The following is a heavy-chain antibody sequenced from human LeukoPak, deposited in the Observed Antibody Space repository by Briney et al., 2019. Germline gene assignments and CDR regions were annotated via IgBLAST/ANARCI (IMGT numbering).Heavy chain of an antibody. D-gene: IGHD6-13*01. Sequence: PSETLSLTCTVSGGSISSYYWSWIRQPPGEGLEWVGYIYYSGSTNYNPSLKSRVTISVDTSKSQFSLKLSSVTAADTAVYYCAGGGYSSSWYGDFDYWGQGTLVTVSS. CDR1: GGSISSYY. V-gene: IGHV4-59*01. J-gene: IGHJ4*02. CDR2: IYYSGST. CDR3: AGGGYSSSWYGDFDY.